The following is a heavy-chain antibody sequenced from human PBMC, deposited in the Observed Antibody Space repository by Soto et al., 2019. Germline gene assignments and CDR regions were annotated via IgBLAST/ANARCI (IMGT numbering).Heavy chain of an antibody. CDR1: GGAFSTYA. V-gene: IGHV1-69*06. D-gene: IGHD3-16*01. Sequence: QVQLVQSGAEVKEPGSSVKVACQASGGAFSTYAISWVRQAPGQGLEWMGGVIPLFGTSNYLPKFQGRVPMAAERSTETVYMELSRLRFDDAAVYFCARELKAGGHFGMEVGCQGTTVTVSS. J-gene: IGHJ6*02. CDR2: VIPLFGTS. CDR3: ARELKAGGHFGMEV.